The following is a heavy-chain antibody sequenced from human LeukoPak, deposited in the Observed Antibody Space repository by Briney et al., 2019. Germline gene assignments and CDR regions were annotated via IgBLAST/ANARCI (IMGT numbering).Heavy chain of an antibody. CDR3: ARGRQFLRFLDF. CDR2: VNHSGST. V-gene: IGHV4-34*01. D-gene: IGHD5-12*01. Sequence: SETLSLTCAVYGGSFSGYYWTWIRQSPEKGLEWIGEVNHSGSTKYNPSFRSRVTMSVDASKNQFSLDLTSMTAADTGVYYCARGRQFLRFLDFWGQGTLVTVSS. CDR1: GGSFSGYY. J-gene: IGHJ4*02.